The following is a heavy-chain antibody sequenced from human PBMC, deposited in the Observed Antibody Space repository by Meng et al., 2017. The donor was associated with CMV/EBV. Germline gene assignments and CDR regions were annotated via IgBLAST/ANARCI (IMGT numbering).Heavy chain of an antibody. Sequence: SETLSLTCAVYGGSFSGYYWSWIRQPPGKGLEWIGEINHSGSTNYNPSLKSRVTISVDTSKNQFSLKLSSVTAADTAVYYCARQKIYCSSTSCYKGGPDYWGQGTLVTVSS. V-gene: IGHV4-34*01. CDR2: INHSGST. J-gene: IGHJ4*02. D-gene: IGHD2-2*02. CDR3: ARQKIYCSSTSCYKGGPDY. CDR1: GGSFSGYY.